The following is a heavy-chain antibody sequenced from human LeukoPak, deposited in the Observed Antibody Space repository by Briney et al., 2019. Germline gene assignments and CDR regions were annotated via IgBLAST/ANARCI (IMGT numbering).Heavy chain of an antibody. CDR1: GGTFSSYA. Sequence: GASVKVSCKASGGTFSSYAISWVRQAPGQGLEWMGGIIPIFGTANYAQKFQGRVTITADESTSTAYMELSSLRSEDTAVYYCAKSRLDHDAFDIWGQGTMVTVSS. J-gene: IGHJ3*02. CDR3: AKSRLDHDAFDI. CDR2: IIPIFGTA. V-gene: IGHV1-69*13. D-gene: IGHD1-1*01.